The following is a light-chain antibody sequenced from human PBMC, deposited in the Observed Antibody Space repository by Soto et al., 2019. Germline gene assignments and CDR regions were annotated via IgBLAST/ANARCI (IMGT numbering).Light chain of an antibody. CDR2: IEASGNY. CDR3: ETWDSNTGE. J-gene: IGLJ3*02. CDR1: SGHRAYI. Sequence: QTVVTQPSSASASPGSSVKLTCALSSGHRAYIIAWHQQQPGKAPRFIMRIEASGNYNRGSGVPDRFSGSSSGADRYLTISNLQSEDEADYYCETWDSNTGEFGGGTKLTVL. V-gene: IGLV4-60*03.